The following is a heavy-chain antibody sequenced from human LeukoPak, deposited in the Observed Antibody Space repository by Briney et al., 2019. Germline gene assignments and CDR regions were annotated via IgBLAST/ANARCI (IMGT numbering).Heavy chain of an antibody. V-gene: IGHV3-21*01. CDR3: TGESAARTIAVADP. D-gene: IGHD6-19*01. Sequence: PGGSLRLSCAASGFTFSTFSMNWFLHAPAKGEEWVSSITSTSWSIYYADSVKGRLTISRDNAENPVYLQMNSLRAEDTGIYYCTGESAARTIAVADPWGQGTLVTVSS. CDR2: ITSTSWSI. J-gene: IGHJ5*02. CDR1: GFTFSTFS.